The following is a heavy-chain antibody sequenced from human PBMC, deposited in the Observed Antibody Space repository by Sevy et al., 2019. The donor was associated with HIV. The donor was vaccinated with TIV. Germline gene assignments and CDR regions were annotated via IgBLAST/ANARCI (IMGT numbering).Heavy chain of an antibody. CDR3: VKGGSISATGNDAFDI. CDR1: GFTFSNYG. V-gene: IGHV3-23*01. J-gene: IGHJ3*02. CDR2: IHNSGDTT. Sequence: GGSLRLSCAASGFTFSNYGMNWVRQAPGKGLEWVSVIHNSGDTTYYADSVKGRFTISRDNSENTLYLQMNSLGAEDTAVYYYVKGGSISATGNDAFDIWGQGTMVTVSS. D-gene: IGHD6-13*01.